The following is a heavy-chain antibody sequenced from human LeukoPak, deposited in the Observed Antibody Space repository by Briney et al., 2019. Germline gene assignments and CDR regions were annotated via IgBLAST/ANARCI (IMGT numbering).Heavy chain of an antibody. CDR2: IYTSGST. V-gene: IGHV4-61*02. D-gene: IGHD3-22*01. CDR1: GGSISSGSYY. CDR3: ARESLPPLQYYDSSGYLSFFDY. J-gene: IGHJ4*02. Sequence: NTSETLSLTCTVSGGSISSGSYYWSWIRQPAGKGLEWIGRIYTSGSTNYNPSLKSRVTISVDTSKNQFSLKLSSVTAADTAVYYCARESLPPLQYYDSSGYLSFFDYWGQGTLVTVSS.